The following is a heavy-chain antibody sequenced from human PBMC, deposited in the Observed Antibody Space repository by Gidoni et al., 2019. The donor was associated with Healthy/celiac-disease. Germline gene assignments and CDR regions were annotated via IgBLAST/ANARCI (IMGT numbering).Heavy chain of an antibody. D-gene: IGHD2-8*01. Sequence: QVQLVESGGAGVQSGRSLRRPYAASGFTFRRYAMDWVRQAPGKGLECVAVISYDGSNKYYADSVKGRFTNSRDNSKNTLYLQMDSLRAEGTAVYYCARPRGVPLRLKDAFDIWGQGTMVTVSS. CDR1: GFTFRRYA. CDR3: ARPRGVPLRLKDAFDI. CDR2: ISYDGSNK. V-gene: IGHV3-30-3*01. J-gene: IGHJ3*02.